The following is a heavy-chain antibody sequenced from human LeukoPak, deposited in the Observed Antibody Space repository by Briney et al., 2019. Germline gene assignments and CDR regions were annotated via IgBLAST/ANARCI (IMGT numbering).Heavy chain of an antibody. CDR2: ISNSGSTI. CDR3: ARVEASGYDYGAFDY. J-gene: IGHJ4*02. CDR1: GFTFSDSY. Sequence: GGSLRLSCAASGFTFSDSYMAWIRQAPGKGLEWVSYISNSGSTIYYADSVKGRFTISRDNAKSSLYLQMNSLRAEDTAVYYCARVEASGYDYGAFDYWGQGTLVTVSS. D-gene: IGHD5-12*01. V-gene: IGHV3-11*04.